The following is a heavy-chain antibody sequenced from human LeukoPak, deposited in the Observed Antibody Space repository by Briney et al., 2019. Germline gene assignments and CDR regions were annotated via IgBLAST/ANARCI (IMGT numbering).Heavy chain of an antibody. V-gene: IGHV4-59*12. Sequence: SETLSLTCTVSGASINSYYWSWIRQPPGKGLEWIGYIYSSGSTYYNPSLKSRVTISVDTSKNQFSLKLSSVTAADTAVYYCARDHGPTVATSPFYSYYMDVWGKGTTVSVSS. CDR3: ARDHGPTVATSPFYSYYMDV. CDR2: IYSSGST. CDR1: GASINSYY. J-gene: IGHJ6*03. D-gene: IGHD4-11*01.